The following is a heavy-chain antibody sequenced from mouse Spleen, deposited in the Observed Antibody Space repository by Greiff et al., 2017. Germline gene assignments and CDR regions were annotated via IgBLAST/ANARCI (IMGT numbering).Heavy chain of an antibody. CDR2: IYPGGGDT. CDR1: GYTFTSYW. J-gene: IGHJ4*01. D-gene: IGHD2-14*01. V-gene: IGHV1-87*01. CDR3: ASGEVRRYAMDY. Sequence: VKLQESGAELARPGASVKLSCKASGYTFTSYWMQWVKQRPGQGLEWIGAIYPGGGDTWYTQKFKGKATLTADKSSSTAYMQLSSLASEDSAVYYCASGEVRRYAMDYWGQGTSVTVSS.